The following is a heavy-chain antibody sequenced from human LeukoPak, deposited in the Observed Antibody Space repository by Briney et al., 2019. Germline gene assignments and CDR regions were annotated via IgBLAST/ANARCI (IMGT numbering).Heavy chain of an antibody. D-gene: IGHD1-26*01. J-gene: IGHJ4*02. V-gene: IGHV5-51*01. CDR1: GYSFTTYW. CDR2: IYPGDSDT. CDR3: ARGSIVGATRNYFDY. Sequence: GESLKIPCKGSGYSFTTYWIGWVRQLPGKGLEWMGIIYPGDSDTRYSPSFQGQVTISADKSISTAYLQWSNLKASDTAMYYCARGSIVGATRNYFDYWGQGTLVTVSS.